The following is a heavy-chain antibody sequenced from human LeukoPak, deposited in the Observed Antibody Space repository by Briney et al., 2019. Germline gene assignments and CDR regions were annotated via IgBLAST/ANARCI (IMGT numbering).Heavy chain of an antibody. Sequence: GGSLRLSCAASGFTFDDYAMHWVRQAPGKGLEWVSLISWDGGSTYYADSVKGRFTISRDNSKNSPYLQMNSLRAEDTALYYCAKGPDYGDYKIRYWGMDVWGQGTTVTVSS. J-gene: IGHJ6*02. D-gene: IGHD4-17*01. CDR3: AKGPDYGDYKIRYWGMDV. CDR1: GFTFDDYA. V-gene: IGHV3-43D*03. CDR2: ISWDGGST.